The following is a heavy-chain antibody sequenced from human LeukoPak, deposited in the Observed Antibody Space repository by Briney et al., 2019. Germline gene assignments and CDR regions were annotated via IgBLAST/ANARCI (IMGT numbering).Heavy chain of an antibody. CDR1: GGSISSGGYY. D-gene: IGHD4-23*01. V-gene: IGHV4-31*01. CDR2: IYSRGSS. CDR3: ARQSDGGNWIDY. Sequence: SETLSLTCTVSGGSISSGGYYWSWIRQHPGKGLEWIGYIYSRGSSYYNPSLKSPVTISVHTSKNQFSLKLSSVTAADTAVYYCARQSDGGNWIDYWGQGTLVTVSS. J-gene: IGHJ4*02.